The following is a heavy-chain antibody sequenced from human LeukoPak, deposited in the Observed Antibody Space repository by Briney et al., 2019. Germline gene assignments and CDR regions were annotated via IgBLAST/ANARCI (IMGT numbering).Heavy chain of an antibody. V-gene: IGHV4-59*12. CDR2: IYYSGST. CDR1: GGSISSYY. Sequence: SETLSLTCTVSGGSISSYYWSWIRQPPGKGLEWIGYIYYSGSTNYNPSLKSRVTISVDTSKNQFSLKLSSVTAADTAVYYCARERGAPSDAFDIWGQGTMVTVSS. J-gene: IGHJ3*02. CDR3: ARERGAPSDAFDI.